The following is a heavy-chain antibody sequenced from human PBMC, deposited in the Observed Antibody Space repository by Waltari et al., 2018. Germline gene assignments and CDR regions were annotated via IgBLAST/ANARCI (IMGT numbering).Heavy chain of an antibody. J-gene: IGHJ2*01. CDR1: GGSISSYY. Sequence: QVQLQESGPGLVKPSETLSLTCTVSGGSISSYYWSWIRQPPGKGREWIGYIYYSGSTNYNPPLKSRVTISVDTSKNQFSLKLSAVTAADTAVYYCARGQGSGRVIVVVTAYWYFDLWGRGTLVTVSS. V-gene: IGHV4-59*01. CDR3: ARGQGSGRVIVVVTAYWYFDL. D-gene: IGHD2-21*02. CDR2: IYYSGST.